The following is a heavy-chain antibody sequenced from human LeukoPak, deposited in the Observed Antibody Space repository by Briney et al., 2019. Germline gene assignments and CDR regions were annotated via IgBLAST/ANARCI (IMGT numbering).Heavy chain of an antibody. CDR3: ARDFFRIVGATYYFDY. D-gene: IGHD1-26*01. Sequence: GGSLRLSCAASGFTFSSYAMSWVRQAPGKGLERVSAISGSGGSTNYADSVKGRFTISRDNSKNTLYLQMNSLRAEDTAVYYCARDFFRIVGATYYFDYWGQGTLVTVSS. V-gene: IGHV3-23*01. CDR2: ISGSGGST. J-gene: IGHJ4*02. CDR1: GFTFSSYA.